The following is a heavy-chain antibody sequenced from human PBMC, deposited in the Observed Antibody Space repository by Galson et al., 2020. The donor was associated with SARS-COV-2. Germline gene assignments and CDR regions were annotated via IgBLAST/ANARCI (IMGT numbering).Heavy chain of an antibody. CDR1: GFIFRGYA. V-gene: IGHV3-64*02. J-gene: IGHJ4*02. CDR3: AKGRDYGDD. Sequence: GESLKISCAASGFIFRGYAMHWVRLPPGKGLEYVAGISNDGLRAYYADSVKGRFTISKDNSKDMLILQMGSLRTEDMGVYYCAKGRDYGDDWGQGAKVTVSS. CDR2: ISNDGLRA.